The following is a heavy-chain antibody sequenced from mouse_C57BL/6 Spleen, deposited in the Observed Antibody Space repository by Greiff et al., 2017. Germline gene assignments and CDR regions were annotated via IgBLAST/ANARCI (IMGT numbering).Heavy chain of an antibody. CDR1: GFSLTSYG. J-gene: IGHJ2*01. D-gene: IGHD2-3*01. Sequence: QVQLKQSGPGLVQPSQSLSITCTVSGFSLTSYGVHWVRQSPGKGLEWLGVIWSGGSTDYNAAFISRLSISKDNSKSQVFFKMNSLQADDTAIYYCARGFYDGYYLPYFDYLGQGTTLTVSS. V-gene: IGHV2-2*01. CDR3: ARGFYDGYYLPYFDY. CDR2: IWSGGST.